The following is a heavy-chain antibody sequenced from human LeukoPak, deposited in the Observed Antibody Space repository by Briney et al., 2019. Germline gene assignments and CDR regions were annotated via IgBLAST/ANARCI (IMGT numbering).Heavy chain of an antibody. V-gene: IGHV3-66*01. CDR3: ARGGNHFDI. J-gene: IGHJ3*02. Sequence: PGESLRLSCAASGVTVSSNYMSWVRQAPGKGLEWVSVLYPSGTTNYADSVKGRFTISRDNSKNTLYLQMSSLRVEDTAVYYCARGGNHFDIRGQGTMVFVSS. CDR2: LYPSGTT. CDR1: GVTVSSNY. D-gene: IGHD3-10*01.